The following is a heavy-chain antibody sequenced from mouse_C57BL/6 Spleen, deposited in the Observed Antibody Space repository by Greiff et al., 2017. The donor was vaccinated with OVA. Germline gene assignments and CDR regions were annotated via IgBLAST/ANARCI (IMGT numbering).Heavy chain of an antibody. J-gene: IGHJ4*01. Sequence: VQLQQPGAELVRPGSSVKLSCKASGYTFTSYWMHWVKQRPIQGLEWIGNIDPSDSETHYNQKFKDKATLTVDKSSSTAYMQLSSLTSEDSAVYYCARGGNYDLMDYWGQGTSVTVSS. CDR1: GYTFTSYW. D-gene: IGHD2-1*01. CDR2: IDPSDSET. CDR3: ARGGNYDLMDY. V-gene: IGHV1-52*01.